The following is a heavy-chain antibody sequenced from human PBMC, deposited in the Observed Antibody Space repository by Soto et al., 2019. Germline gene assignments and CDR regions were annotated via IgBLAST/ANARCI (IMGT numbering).Heavy chain of an antibody. D-gene: IGHD6-19*01. CDR2: IWYDGSNK. CDR3: ARAPDSSGWYEGEFDY. CDR1: GFTFSSYG. J-gene: IGHJ4*02. Sequence: GGSLRLSCAASGFTFSSYGMHWVRQAPGKGLEWVAVIWYDGSNKYYADSVKGRFTISRDNSKNTLYLQMNSLRAEDTAVYYCARAPDSSGWYEGEFDYWGQGTLVTVSS. V-gene: IGHV3-33*01.